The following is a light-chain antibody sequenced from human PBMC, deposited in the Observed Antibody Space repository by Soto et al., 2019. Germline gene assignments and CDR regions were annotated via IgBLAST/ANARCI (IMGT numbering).Light chain of an antibody. J-gene: IGKJ3*01. V-gene: IGKV3-20*01. CDR3: QHYGTSAL. CDR1: QSVSSSY. CDR2: DAS. Sequence: EIVLTQSPGTLSLSPGERAPLSCRASQSVSSSYLAWYQQKPGQAPRLLIYDASRATGIPDRFSGSGSGTDFTLTITRLEPEDFAVYYCQHYGTSALFGPGTKVDI.